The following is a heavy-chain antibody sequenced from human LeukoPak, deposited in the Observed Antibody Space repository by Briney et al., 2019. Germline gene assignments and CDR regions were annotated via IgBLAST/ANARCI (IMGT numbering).Heavy chain of an antibody. Sequence: GSLGPSCTAPGFIFSTYWINRVPQSPGEGLVWDALINGDGSTTTHADSVKGRFTISRDNAKNTAYLQMNSLRDEDTAVYFCARDYAGSPDYWGQGTLVPVSA. CDR3: ARDYAGSPDY. V-gene: IGHV3-74*03. D-gene: IGHD3-10*01. CDR1: GFIFSTYW. CDR2: INGDGSTT. J-gene: IGHJ4*02.